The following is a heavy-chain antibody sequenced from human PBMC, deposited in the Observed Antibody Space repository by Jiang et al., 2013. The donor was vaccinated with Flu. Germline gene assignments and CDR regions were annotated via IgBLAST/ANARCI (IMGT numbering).Heavy chain of an antibody. V-gene: IGHV4-59*08. CDR3: ARMIAVAGHYYYYYPMDV. D-gene: IGHD6-19*01. Sequence: LLKPSETLSLTCTVSGGSISTYYRTWIRQPPGKGLEWIGYIYDSGSTKYNPSLKSRVTISVDTSKNQFSLKLSSVTAADTAVYYCARMIAVAGHYYYYYPMDVWGKGTTVTVS. CDR1: GGSISTYY. J-gene: IGHJ6*04. CDR2: IYDSGST.